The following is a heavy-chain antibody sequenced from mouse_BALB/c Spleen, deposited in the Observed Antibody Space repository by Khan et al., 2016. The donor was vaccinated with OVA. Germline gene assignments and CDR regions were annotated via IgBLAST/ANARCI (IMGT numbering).Heavy chain of an antibody. J-gene: IGHJ4*01. D-gene: IGHD2-3*01. CDR3: SKGRWSYYFALDY. V-gene: IGHV2-6-5*01. CDR2: IWGGGNT. CDR1: GFSLSDYG. Sequence: VQLQESGPGLVAPSQSLSITCTVSGFSLSDYGVSWTRQPPGKGLEWLGVIWGGGNTYYNSALKSRLSISKDNSKSQVFLKMNSLQTDDTAIYYCSKGRWSYYFALDYGVKGTSVTVSS.